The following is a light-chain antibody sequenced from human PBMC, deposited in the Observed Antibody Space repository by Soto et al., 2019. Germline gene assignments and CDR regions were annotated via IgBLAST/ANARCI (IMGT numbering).Light chain of an antibody. CDR2: GAS. Sequence: EIVLTQSPGTLSLSPGERATLSCRASQSVSSSYLAWYQQKPGQAPRLLIYGASSRATGIPDRFSGSGSGTDFTLTISSLEPEDFAVYYCKQYGKDTYTFGQGTKLEIK. CDR1: QSVSSSY. V-gene: IGKV3-20*01. CDR3: KQYGKDTYT. J-gene: IGKJ2*01.